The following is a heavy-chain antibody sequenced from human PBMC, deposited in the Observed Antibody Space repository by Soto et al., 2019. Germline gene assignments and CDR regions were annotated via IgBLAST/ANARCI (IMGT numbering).Heavy chain of an antibody. J-gene: IGHJ2*01. CDR2: INNGGSS. D-gene: IGHD3-10*01. CDR1: GGSCSGYY. Sequence: PLETLSLTCAVYGGSCSGYYWSWIRQPPGKGLEWIGEINNGGSSNYNPSLKSRGSMSVGTSNNQFSLKLTSVTAADTAVYYCARGRGDGYNQNWYFDLWGRGTLVTVSS. CDR3: ARGRGDGYNQNWYFDL. V-gene: IGHV4-34*01.